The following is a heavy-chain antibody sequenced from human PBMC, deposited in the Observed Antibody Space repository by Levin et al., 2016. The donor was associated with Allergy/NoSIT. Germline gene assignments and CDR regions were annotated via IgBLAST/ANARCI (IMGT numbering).Heavy chain of an antibody. Sequence: GESLKISCAASGFTFSSYGMHWVRQAPGKGLEWVAVVSDDGSDKHYADSVKGRFTVSRDDSKNTLYLQMNSLRAEDTAVYYCAKDRRYYDSSGYYYYFDYWGQGTLVTVSS. D-gene: IGHD3-22*01. J-gene: IGHJ4*02. CDR1: GFTFSSYG. V-gene: IGHV3-30*18. CDR2: VSDDGSDK. CDR3: AKDRRYYDSSGYYYYFDY.